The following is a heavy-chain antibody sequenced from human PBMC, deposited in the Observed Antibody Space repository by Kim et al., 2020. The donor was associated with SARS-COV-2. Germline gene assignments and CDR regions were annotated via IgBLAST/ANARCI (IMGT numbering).Heavy chain of an antibody. J-gene: IGHJ4*02. D-gene: IGHD5-12*01. V-gene: IGHV3-11*01. Sequence: SVKGRFTISRDNAKNSLYLQMNSLRAEDTAVYYCARVVFVEMATIYYFDYWGQGTLVTVSS. CDR3: ARVVFVEMATIYYFDY.